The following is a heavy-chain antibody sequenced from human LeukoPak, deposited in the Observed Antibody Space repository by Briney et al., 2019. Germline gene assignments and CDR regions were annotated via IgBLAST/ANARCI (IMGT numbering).Heavy chain of an antibody. CDR3: ARDRGYTSYDY. D-gene: IGHD5-18*01. Sequence: GGSLRLSCAASGITFSNSWMHWIRQAPGKGLEWVANINQDGSHKYYVDSVEGRFTISRDTAKNSLYLEMNSLRAEDTAVYYCARDRGYTSYDYWGQGILVTVYS. V-gene: IGHV3-7*01. CDR1: GITFSNSW. J-gene: IGHJ4*02. CDR2: INQDGSHK.